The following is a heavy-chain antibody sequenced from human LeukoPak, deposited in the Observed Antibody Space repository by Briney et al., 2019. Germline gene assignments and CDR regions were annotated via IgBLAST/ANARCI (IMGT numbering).Heavy chain of an antibody. V-gene: IGHV4-4*07. CDR3: ARAGYSSGWSTTYYYYYMDV. J-gene: IGHJ6*03. Sequence: PSETLSPTCTVSGGSINSYYWSWIRQPAGKGLEWIGRIYTSGSTNYNPSLKSRVTMSVDTSKNQFSLKLSSVTAADTAVYYCARAGYSSGWSTTYYYYYMDVWGKGTTVTVSS. CDR2: IYTSGST. D-gene: IGHD6-19*01. CDR1: GGSINSYY.